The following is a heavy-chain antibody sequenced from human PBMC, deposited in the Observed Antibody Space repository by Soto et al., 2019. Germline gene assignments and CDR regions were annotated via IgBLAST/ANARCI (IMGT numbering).Heavy chain of an antibody. D-gene: IGHD1-7*01. Sequence: GASVKVSCKASGGTFSSYGISWVRQAPGQGLEWVGGIIPIFATTKYAQRFQDRVTITADESTSTAYMALNSLTSEDTAVYYCARDPLRRLGTQYNHYAMDVWGPGTTVTVSS. CDR3: ARDPLRRLGTQYNHYAMDV. CDR2: IIPIFATT. V-gene: IGHV1-69*13. J-gene: IGHJ6*02. CDR1: GGTFSSYG.